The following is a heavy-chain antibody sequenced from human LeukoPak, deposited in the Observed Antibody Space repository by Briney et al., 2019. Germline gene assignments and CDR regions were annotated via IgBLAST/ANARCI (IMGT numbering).Heavy chain of an antibody. D-gene: IGHD3-16*02. CDR3: DRCLVASSVYVRL. CDR1: GFTFSSYW. J-gene: IGHJ1*01. CDR2: TNFDGSTT. V-gene: IGHV3-74*01. Sequence: GGSLRLSCAASGFTFSSYWIHWVRQAPGKGLVWVSRTNFDGSTTNYADSVKGRFTVSRDNAKNTLYLQMNSLSPEDTAVYYCDRCLVASSVYVRLWRRGTVHSVS.